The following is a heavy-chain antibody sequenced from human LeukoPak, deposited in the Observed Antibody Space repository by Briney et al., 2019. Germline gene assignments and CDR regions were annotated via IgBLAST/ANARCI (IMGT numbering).Heavy chain of an antibody. CDR2: ISWNSGTI. J-gene: IGHJ6*02. D-gene: IGHD6-13*01. CDR1: GFTFDDYA. V-gene: IGHV3-9*01. CDR3: AKDGGSSWDYYGMDV. Sequence: PGGSLRLSCAASGFTFDDYAMHWVRQAPGKGLEWVSGISWNSGTIGYADSVKGRFTISRDNAKNSLYLQMNSLRAEDTALYYCAKDGGSSWDYYGMDVWGQGTTVTVSS.